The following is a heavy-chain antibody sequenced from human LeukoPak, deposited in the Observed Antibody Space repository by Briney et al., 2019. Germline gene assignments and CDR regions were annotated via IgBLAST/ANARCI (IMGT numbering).Heavy chain of an antibody. CDR2: IIPIFGTA. D-gene: IGHD2-2*01. Sequence: SVNVSCKASGGTSSSYAISWVRQAAGQGLEWMGGIIPIFGTANYAQKFQGRVTITADKSTSTAYMELSSLRSEDTAVYYCARAYCSSTSCPLDYWGQGTLVTVSS. J-gene: IGHJ4*02. CDR3: ARAYCSSTSCPLDY. V-gene: IGHV1-69*06. CDR1: GGTSSSYA.